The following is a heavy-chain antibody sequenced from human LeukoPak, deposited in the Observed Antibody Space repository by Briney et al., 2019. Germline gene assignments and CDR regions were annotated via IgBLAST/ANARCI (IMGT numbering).Heavy chain of an antibody. CDR1: GGSISSSSYH. D-gene: IGHD3-22*01. V-gene: IGHV4-39*01. Sequence: RSSETLSLTCTVSGGSISSSSYHWGWIRQPPGKGLEWIGSIYYSGSTYYNPSLKSRVTISVDTSKNQFSLKLSSVTAADTAVYYCARHESSGYFRDNDHDAFDIWGQGTMVTVSS. J-gene: IGHJ3*02. CDR3: ARHESSGYFRDNDHDAFDI. CDR2: IYYSGST.